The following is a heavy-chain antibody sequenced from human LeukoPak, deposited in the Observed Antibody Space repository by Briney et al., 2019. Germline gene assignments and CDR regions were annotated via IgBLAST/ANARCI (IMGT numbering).Heavy chain of an antibody. V-gene: IGHV3-20*04. J-gene: IGHJ3*02. CDR1: GFTFDDYG. D-gene: IGHD3-22*01. CDR2: INWNGGGT. Sequence: GGSLRLSCAASGFTFDDYGMSWVRQAPTKGLEWVSGINWNGGGTGYADSVKGRFTISRDNAKNSLYLQMNSLRAEDTAVYYCASPALITMIVVGGAFDIWGQGTMVTVSS. CDR3: ASPALITMIVVGGAFDI.